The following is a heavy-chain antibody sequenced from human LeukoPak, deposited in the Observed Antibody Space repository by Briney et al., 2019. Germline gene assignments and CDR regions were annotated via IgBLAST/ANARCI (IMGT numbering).Heavy chain of an antibody. J-gene: IGHJ6*02. CDR3: ARTRFYYGSGSHRSGYYYYGMDV. Sequence: EASVKVSCKASGGTFSSYAISWVRQAPGQGLEWMGRIIPILGIANYAQKFQGRVTITADKSTSTAYMELSSLRSEDTAVYCCARTRFYYGSGSHRSGYYYYGMDVWGQGTTVTVSS. CDR1: GGTFSSYA. CDR2: IIPILGIA. V-gene: IGHV1-69*04. D-gene: IGHD3-10*01.